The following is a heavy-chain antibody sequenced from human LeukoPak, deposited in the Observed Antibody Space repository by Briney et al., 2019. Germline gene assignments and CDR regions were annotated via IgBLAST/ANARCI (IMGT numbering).Heavy chain of an antibody. CDR1: GGSISSGDYY. CDR3: ARADTAMVFFDY. Sequence: SQTLSLTCTVSGGSISSGDYYWSWIRQPPGKGLEWIGYIYYSGSTYYNPSLKSRVTISVDTSKNQFSLKLSSVTAADTAVYYCARADTAMVFFDYWGQGTLVTASS. V-gene: IGHV4-30-4*01. D-gene: IGHD5-18*01. J-gene: IGHJ4*02. CDR2: IYYSGST.